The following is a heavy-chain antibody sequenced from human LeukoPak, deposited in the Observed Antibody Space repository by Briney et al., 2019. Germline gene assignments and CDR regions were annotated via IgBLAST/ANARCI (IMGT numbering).Heavy chain of an antibody. J-gene: IGHJ6*02. CDR1: GFTFSSYS. V-gene: IGHV3-48*01. CDR2: ISSSSSTI. D-gene: IGHD4-17*01. CDR3: ARDRAYGDYVLYYYYGMDV. Sequence: GGSLRLSCSASGFTFSSYSVSWVRQAPGKGRVWVSYISSSSSTIYYADSVKGRSTISRDNAKNSLYLQMNSLRAEDAAVYYCARDRAYGDYVLYYYYGMDVWGQGTTVTVSS.